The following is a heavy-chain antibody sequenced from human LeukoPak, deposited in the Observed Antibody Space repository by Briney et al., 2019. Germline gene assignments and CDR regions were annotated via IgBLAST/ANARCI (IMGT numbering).Heavy chain of an antibody. CDR2: ISGSGDNT. D-gene: IGHD3-22*01. Sequence: GGSLRLACAACGFTFSSYAMSWVRQAPGQGLEWVSGISGSGDNTYYADSVKGRFTISRDNSKNTLYVQVNSLGTEDTAAYYCAKGSYYDSSGSFYFDYWGQGTLVTVSS. J-gene: IGHJ4*02. CDR1: GFTFSSYA. V-gene: IGHV3-23*01. CDR3: AKGSYYDSSGSFYFDY.